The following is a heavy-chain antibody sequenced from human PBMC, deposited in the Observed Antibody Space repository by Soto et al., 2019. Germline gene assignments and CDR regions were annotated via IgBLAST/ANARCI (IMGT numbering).Heavy chain of an antibody. V-gene: IGHV1-18*01. Sequence: ASVKVSCKASGCTFTSYGISWVRQAPGQGLEWMGWISAYNGNTNYAQKLQGRVTMTTDTSTSTAYMELRSLRSDDTAVYYCARVSSIPDKFCSGGSCYDYWGQGTLVTVSS. J-gene: IGHJ4*02. CDR3: ARVSSIPDKFCSGGSCYDY. D-gene: IGHD2-15*01. CDR1: GCTFTSYG. CDR2: ISAYNGNT.